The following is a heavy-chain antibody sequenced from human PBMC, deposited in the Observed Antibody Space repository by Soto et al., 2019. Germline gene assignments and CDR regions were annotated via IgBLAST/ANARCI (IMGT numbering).Heavy chain of an antibody. Sequence: QVQLVESGGGVGQPGRSLRLSCAASGFTFTNYAMHWVRQAPGKGLEWVAVISNDGNTRYYAESVKGRFSISRDNLNNTLYVQVNTLKNEDMAVYYCAASRTSASGSPIAYWGQGTLVTVSS. V-gene: IGHV3-30*04. CDR2: ISNDGNTR. J-gene: IGHJ4*02. CDR3: AASRTSASGSPIAY. D-gene: IGHD5-12*01. CDR1: GFTFTNYA.